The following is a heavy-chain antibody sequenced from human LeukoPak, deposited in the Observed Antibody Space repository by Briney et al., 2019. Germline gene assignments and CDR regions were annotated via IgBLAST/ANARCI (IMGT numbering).Heavy chain of an antibody. CDR1: GFTFSSYW. J-gene: IGHJ4*02. Sequence: PGGSLRLSCAASGFTFSSYWMSWVRQAPGKGLEWVSAISGSGGSTYYADSVKGRFTISRDNSKNTLYLQMNSLRAEDTAVYYCAKDQGVLMDRVSFDYWGQGTLVTVSS. CDR3: AKDQGVLMDRVSFDY. D-gene: IGHD2-8*01. V-gene: IGHV3-23*01. CDR2: ISGSGGST.